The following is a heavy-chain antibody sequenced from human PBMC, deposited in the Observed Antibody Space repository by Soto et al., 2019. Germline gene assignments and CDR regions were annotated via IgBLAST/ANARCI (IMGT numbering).Heavy chain of an antibody. Sequence: EVQLLESGGGLVQPGGSLRLSCAASGFTFSRYAMSWVRQAPGKGLEWVSAISGSGGSTYYADSVKGRFTISRDNSKNTLYLQMNCLRAEDTAVYYCAKGRSGSSYRPQMVLVGYWGHGTLVTVSS. J-gene: IGHJ4*01. CDR1: GFTFSRYA. CDR3: AKGRSGSSYRPQMVLVGY. V-gene: IGHV3-23*01. CDR2: ISGSGGST. D-gene: IGHD1-26*01.